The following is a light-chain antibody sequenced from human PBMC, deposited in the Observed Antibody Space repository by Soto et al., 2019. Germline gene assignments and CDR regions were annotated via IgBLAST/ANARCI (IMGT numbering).Light chain of an antibody. V-gene: IGLV1-40*01. Sequence: QSVLTQPPSVSGDPGQRVTISCTGSISNIGAGYDVHWYQQLPGTVPKVLIYGNSNRPSGVPDRFSGSKSGTSASLAITGLQAEDEADYYCQSYDISLSGFHVFGTGTKLTVL. CDR2: GNS. CDR3: QSYDISLSGFHV. CDR1: ISNIGAGYD. J-gene: IGLJ1*01.